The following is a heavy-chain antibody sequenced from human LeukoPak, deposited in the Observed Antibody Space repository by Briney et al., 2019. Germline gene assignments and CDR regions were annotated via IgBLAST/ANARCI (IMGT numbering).Heavy chain of an antibody. V-gene: IGHV3-21*01. CDR1: GFTFSSYS. CDR2: ISSSSSYI. D-gene: IGHD3-22*01. J-gene: IGHJ4*02. Sequence: PGGSLGLSCAASGFTFSSYSMNWVRQAPGKGPEWVSSISSSSSYIYYADSVKGRFTTSRDNAKNSLYLQMNSLRAEDTAVYYCARERGYYYDSSGNFDYWGQGTLVTVSS. CDR3: ARERGYYYDSSGNFDY.